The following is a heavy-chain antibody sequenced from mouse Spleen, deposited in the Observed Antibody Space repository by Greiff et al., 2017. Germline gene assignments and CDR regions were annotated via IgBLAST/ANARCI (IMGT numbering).Heavy chain of an antibody. CDR2: IRHKADNLAT. J-gene: IGHJ4*01. D-gene: IGHD2-2*01. V-gene: IGHV6-6*01. CDR1: GFTFIDAW. Sequence: DVKLVESGGGLVQPGGSMKLSCAASGFTFIDAWMDWVRQSPEKGLEWVAEIRHKADNLATYYAESVKGRFTISRDDSRSVIYLQMNSLRPEDTGIYYCAGSWFAYWGQGTSVTVSS. CDR3: AGSWFAY.